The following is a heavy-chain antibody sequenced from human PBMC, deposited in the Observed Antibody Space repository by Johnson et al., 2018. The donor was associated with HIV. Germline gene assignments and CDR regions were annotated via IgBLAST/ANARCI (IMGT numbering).Heavy chain of an antibody. D-gene: IGHD3-22*01. Sequence: QVQLVESGGGVVQPGRSLRLSCAASGFTFSSYAMHWVRQAPGKGLEWVAVISYDGSNKYYADSVKGRFTISRDNSKNTLYLQMNRLRAEDTAVYYCARPYYVISDYYLYSFDIWGQGTMVTVSS. CDR2: ISYDGSNK. V-gene: IGHV3-30-3*01. CDR1: GFTFSSYA. J-gene: IGHJ3*02. CDR3: ARPYYVISDYYLYSFDI.